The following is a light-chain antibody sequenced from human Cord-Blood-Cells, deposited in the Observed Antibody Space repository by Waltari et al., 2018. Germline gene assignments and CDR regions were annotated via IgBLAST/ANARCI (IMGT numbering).Light chain of an antibody. Sequence: EIVMTQSPATLSVSPGERATLPCRASQSVSSNLACYQQKPCQAHRLLIYGASTRATGIPARFSGSGSGTEFTLTISSLQSEDFAVYYCQQYNNWPPFTFGPGTKVDIK. CDR2: GAS. V-gene: IGKV3-15*01. CDR3: QQYNNWPPFT. CDR1: QSVSSN. J-gene: IGKJ3*01.